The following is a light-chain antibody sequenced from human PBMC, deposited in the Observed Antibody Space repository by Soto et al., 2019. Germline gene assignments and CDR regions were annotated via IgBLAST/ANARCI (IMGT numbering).Light chain of an antibody. CDR1: SSDVGGYTY. V-gene: IGLV2-14*01. J-gene: IGLJ3*02. CDR2: DVF. Sequence: QSALTQPASVSGSPGQSITMSCTGTSSDVGGYTYVSWYQQYPGKAPKLMIYDVFKRPSGVSNRFSGSKSGNTASLTISGLQAEDEADYYCSSYTSSTTLVFGGGTKLTVL. CDR3: SSYTSSTTLV.